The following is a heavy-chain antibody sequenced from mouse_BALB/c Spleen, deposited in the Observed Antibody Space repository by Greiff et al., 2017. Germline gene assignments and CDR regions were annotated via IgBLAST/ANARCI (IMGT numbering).Heavy chain of an antibody. J-gene: IGHJ1*01. V-gene: IGHV5-6-5*01. CDR3: ARGRGHMITPSYWYFDV. Sequence: EVQLVESGGGLVKPGGSLKLSCAASGFTFSSYAMSWVRQTPEKRLEWVASISSGGSTYYPDSVKGRFTISRDNARNILYLQMSSLRSEDTAMYYCARGRGHMITPSYWYFDVWGAGTTVTVSS. CDR1: GFTFSSYA. D-gene: IGHD2-4*01. CDR2: ISSGGST.